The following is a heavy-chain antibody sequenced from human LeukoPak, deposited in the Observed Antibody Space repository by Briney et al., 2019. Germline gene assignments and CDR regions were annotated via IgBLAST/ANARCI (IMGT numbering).Heavy chain of an antibody. CDR3: ARSSWDNGSGTGAFDI. Sequence: SQTLSLTCTVSGGSISSGDYYWSWVRQPPGKGLEWIGCIFYSGSTYYNPSLKNRVTISVDTSKNQFSLEVNAVTAADTALYYCARSSWDNGSGTGAFDIWGQGTMVTVSS. V-gene: IGHV4-30-4*01. D-gene: IGHD1-26*01. J-gene: IGHJ3*02. CDR2: IFYSGST. CDR1: GGSISSGDYY.